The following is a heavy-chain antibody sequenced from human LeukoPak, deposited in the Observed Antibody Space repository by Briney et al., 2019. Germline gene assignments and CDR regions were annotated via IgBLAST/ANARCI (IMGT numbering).Heavy chain of an antibody. CDR1: GYSISSGYY. CDR3: ARGWYSTFRWFDP. D-gene: IGHD6-13*01. V-gene: IGHV4-38-2*02. Sequence: PSETLSLTCTVSGYSISSGYYWGWIRQPPGKGLKWIGEINHSGSTNYNPSLKSRVTISVDTSKNQFSLKLSSVTAADTAVYYCARGWYSTFRWFDPWGQGTLVTVSS. J-gene: IGHJ5*02. CDR2: INHSGST.